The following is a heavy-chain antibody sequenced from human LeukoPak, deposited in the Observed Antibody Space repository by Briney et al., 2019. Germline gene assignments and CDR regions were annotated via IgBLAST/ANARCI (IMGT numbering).Heavy chain of an antibody. CDR3: AKVKSSGWYYFDY. Sequence: QPGGSLRLSCAASGFTFSSYAMSGVRQAPGKGLEWVSAISGSGGSTYYADSVKGRFTISRDNSKNTLYLQMNSLRAEDTAVYYCAKVKSSGWYYFDYWGQGTLVTVSS. CDR1: GFTFSSYA. D-gene: IGHD6-19*01. V-gene: IGHV3-23*01. J-gene: IGHJ4*02. CDR2: ISGSGGST.